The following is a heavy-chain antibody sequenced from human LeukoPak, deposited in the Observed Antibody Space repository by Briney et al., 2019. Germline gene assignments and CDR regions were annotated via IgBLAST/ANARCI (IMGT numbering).Heavy chain of an antibody. V-gene: IGHV4-59*01. J-gene: IGHJ6*03. CDR3: ARAVIPAAMWHSYYFMDV. CDR1: GGSISSYY. CDR2: IYYSGST. Sequence: NTSETLSLTCTVSGGSISSYYWSWIRQPPGKGLEWIGYIYYSGSTNYNPSLKSRVTISIDTSKNQFSLRLSSVTAADTAVYYCARAVIPAAMWHSYYFMDVWGKGTTVTISS. D-gene: IGHD2-2*01.